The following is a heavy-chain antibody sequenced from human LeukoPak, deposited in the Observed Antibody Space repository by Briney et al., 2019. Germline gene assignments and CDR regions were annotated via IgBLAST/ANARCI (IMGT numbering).Heavy chain of an antibody. V-gene: IGHV3-48*04. D-gene: IGHD1-26*01. CDR1: GFTFSSYS. CDR2: ISSSSTTI. CDR3: IRAPGGTTPLDALEI. Sequence: HPGGSLRLSCAASGFTFSSYSMNWVRQAPGKGLEWVSYISSSSTTIYYADSVKGRFTISRDNAKNSLYLQMNSLRAEDTAVYYCIRAPGGTTPLDALEIWGQGTMVTVSS. J-gene: IGHJ3*02.